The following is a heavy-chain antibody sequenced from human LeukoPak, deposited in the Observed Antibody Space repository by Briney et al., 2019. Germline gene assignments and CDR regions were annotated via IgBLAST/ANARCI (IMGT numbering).Heavy chain of an antibody. Sequence: PGGSLRLSCAASGFTFSSYAMSWVRQAPGKGLEWVSAISGSGGSTYYADSVKGRFTISRDNSKNALYLQMNSLRAEDTAVYYCAKGTSSWYVSFFDYWGQGTLVTVSS. J-gene: IGHJ4*02. CDR3: AKGTSSWYVSFFDY. V-gene: IGHV3-23*01. CDR2: ISGSGGST. CDR1: GFTFSSYA. D-gene: IGHD6-13*01.